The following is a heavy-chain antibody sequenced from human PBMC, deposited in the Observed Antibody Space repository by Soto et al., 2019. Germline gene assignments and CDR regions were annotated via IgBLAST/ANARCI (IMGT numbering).Heavy chain of an antibody. Sequence: XETLSLTCTVSSGSVSSGGYYWSWIRQPPGKGLEWIGYIYYSGSTNYNPSLKSRVTISVDTSKNQFSLKLSSVTAADTAVYYCARDGVTQWFDTWGQGTLVTVSS. J-gene: IGHJ5*02. CDR3: ARDGVTQWFDT. V-gene: IGHV4-61*08. CDR2: IYYSGST. D-gene: IGHD4-4*01. CDR1: SGSVSSGGYY.